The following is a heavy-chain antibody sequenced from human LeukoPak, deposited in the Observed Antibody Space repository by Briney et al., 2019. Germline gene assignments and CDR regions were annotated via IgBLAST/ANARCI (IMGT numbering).Heavy chain of an antibody. CDR2: INPNSGGT. CDR3: ARGGYCSSTSCFRHTDY. Sequence: ASVKVSCKASGYTFTGYYMHWVRQAPGQGLEWMGWINPNSGGTNYAQKFQGRVTMTRDTSISTAYMELSRLRSDDTAVYYCARGGYCSSTSCFRHTDYWGQGTLVTVSS. D-gene: IGHD2-2*01. J-gene: IGHJ4*02. CDR1: GYTFTGYY. V-gene: IGHV1-2*02.